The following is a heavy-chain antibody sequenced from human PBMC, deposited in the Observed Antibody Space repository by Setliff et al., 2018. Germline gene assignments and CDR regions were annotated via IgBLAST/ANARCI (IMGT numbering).Heavy chain of an antibody. J-gene: IGHJ6*03. CDR2: FDPEDAET. CDR3: VREGVDSRSSTDYRYYMDV. Sequence: ASVKVSCKVSGYTLTELSIHWVRQTPGKGLEWMGGFDPEDAETIYTQKFQGRVTIITDESTSTAFMQLSSLRSDDTAVYYCVREGVDSRSSTDYRYYMDVWGKGTTVTVSS. D-gene: IGHD3-22*01. CDR1: GYTLTELS. V-gene: IGHV1-24*01.